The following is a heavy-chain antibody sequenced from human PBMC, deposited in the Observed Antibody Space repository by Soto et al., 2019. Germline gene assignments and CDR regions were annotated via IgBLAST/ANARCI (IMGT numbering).Heavy chain of an antibody. Sequence: GGSLRLSCAASGFTFSSYAMSWVRQAPGKGLEWVSAISGSGGSTYYADSVKGRFTISRDNSKNTLYLQMNSLRAEDTAVYYCAKDRGIRSIPLYYFDYWGQGTLVTVS. CDR2: ISGSGGST. CDR1: GFTFSSYA. D-gene: IGHD6-13*01. J-gene: IGHJ4*02. CDR3: AKDRGIRSIPLYYFDY. V-gene: IGHV3-23*01.